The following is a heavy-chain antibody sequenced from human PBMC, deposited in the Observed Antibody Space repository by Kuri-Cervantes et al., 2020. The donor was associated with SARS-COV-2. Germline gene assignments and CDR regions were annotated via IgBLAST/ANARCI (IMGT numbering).Heavy chain of an antibody. CDR1: GFTFSSYA. CDR3: TTLIDY. Sequence: GGSLRLSCAASGFTFSSYAMHWVRQAPGKGLEWVAVISYDGSNKYYADSVKGRSTISRDNSKNTLYLQMNSLRAEDTAVYYCTTLIDYWGQGALVTVSS. J-gene: IGHJ4*02. CDR2: ISYDGSNK. V-gene: IGHV3-30-3*01.